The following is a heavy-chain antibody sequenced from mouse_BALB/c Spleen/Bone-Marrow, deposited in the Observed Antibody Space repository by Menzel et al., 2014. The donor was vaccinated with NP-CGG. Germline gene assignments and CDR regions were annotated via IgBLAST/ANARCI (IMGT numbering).Heavy chain of an antibody. CDR2: ISSGGSYT. CDR1: GFTFSSYA. D-gene: IGHD2-4*01. V-gene: IGHV5-9-3*01. Sequence: EVQGVESGGGLVKPGGSLKLSCAASGFTFSSYAMSWVRQTPEKRLEWVATISSGGSYTYYPDSVKGRFTISRDNAKNTLYLQMSSLRSEDTAMYYCARKGYYDYDGRPWFAYWGQGTLVTVSA. CDR3: ARKGYYDYDGRPWFAY. J-gene: IGHJ3*01.